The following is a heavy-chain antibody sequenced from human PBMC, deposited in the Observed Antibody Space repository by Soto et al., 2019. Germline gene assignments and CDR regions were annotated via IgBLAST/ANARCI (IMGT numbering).Heavy chain of an antibody. D-gene: IGHD3-22*01. CDR1: GGSFGVDY. Sequence: SETVSLTCAVYGGSFGVDYWSWVRQPPGKGLEWIGEINRSGSISYNPSLESRVTISVDTSKSQFSLSLYSVTAADTAVYYCARRDDSSAYCFDPWSQGTLVTVSS. CDR2: INRSGSI. CDR3: ARRDDSSAYCFDP. V-gene: IGHV4-34*01. J-gene: IGHJ5*02.